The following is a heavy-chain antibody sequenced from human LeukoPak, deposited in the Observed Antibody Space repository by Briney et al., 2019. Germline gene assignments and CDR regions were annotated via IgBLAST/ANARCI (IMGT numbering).Heavy chain of an antibody. V-gene: IGHV3-23*01. J-gene: IGHJ4*02. CDR2: IGGSGGHT. D-gene: IGHD3-22*01. CDR3: AKVGKYYYDSSGPFDY. CDR1: RFTFSNYW. Sequence: GGSLRLSCEGSRFTFSNYWMTWVRQAPGKGLEWVSAIGGSGGHTVYADSVKGHFTISRDNSKNTLYLQMNSLRAEDTAVYYCAKVGKYYYDSSGPFDYWGQGTLVTVSS.